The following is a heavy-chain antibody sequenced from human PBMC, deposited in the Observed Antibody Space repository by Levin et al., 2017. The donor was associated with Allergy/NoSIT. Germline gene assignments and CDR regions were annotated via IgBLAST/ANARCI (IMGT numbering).Heavy chain of an antibody. D-gene: IGHD6-19*01. CDR1: GFTFSSYG. V-gene: IGHV3-33*01. Sequence: GGSLRLSCAASGFTFSSYGMHWVRQAPGKGLEWVAVIWYDGSNKYYADSVKGRFTISRDNSKNTLYLQMNSLRAEDTAVYYCARDKGVYSSGWSRWGWFDPWGQGTLVTVSS. CDR3: ARDKGVYSSGWSRWGWFDP. J-gene: IGHJ5*02. CDR2: IWYDGSNK.